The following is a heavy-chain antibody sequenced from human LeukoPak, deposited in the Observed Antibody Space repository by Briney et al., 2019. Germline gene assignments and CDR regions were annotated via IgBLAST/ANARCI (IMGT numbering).Heavy chain of an antibody. V-gene: IGHV3-23*01. D-gene: IGHD6-19*01. CDR2: ISGSGAAT. Sequence: GGSLRLSCAASEFTGFTFSGSAMSWVSQAPGKGLEWVSAISGSGAATFYADSVKGRFTISRDNSKNTLYLRMNSLRAEDTAVYYCAKCSWLDTAPFDYWGQGTLLTVSS. CDR1: EFTGFTFSGSA. CDR3: AKCSWLDTAPFDY. J-gene: IGHJ4*02.